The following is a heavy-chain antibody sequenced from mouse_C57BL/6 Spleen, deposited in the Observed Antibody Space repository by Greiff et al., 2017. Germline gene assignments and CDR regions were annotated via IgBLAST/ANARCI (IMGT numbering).Heavy chain of an antibody. D-gene: IGHD6-2*01. V-gene: IGHV1-50*01. J-gene: IGHJ4*01. CDR1: GYTFTSYW. CDR2: IDPSDSYT. Sequence: QVQLQQPGAELVKPGASVKLSCKASGYTFTSYWMQWVKQRPGQGLEWIGEIDPSDSYTNYNQKFKGKATLTVDTSSSTAYMQLSSLTSEDSAVYYCARRISGRYAMDYWGQGTSVTVSS. CDR3: ARRISGRYAMDY.